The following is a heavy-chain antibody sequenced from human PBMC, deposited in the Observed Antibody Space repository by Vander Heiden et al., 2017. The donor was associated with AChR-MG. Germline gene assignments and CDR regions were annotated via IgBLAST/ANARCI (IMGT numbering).Heavy chain of an antibody. D-gene: IGHD3-22*01. CDR3: ARALFRYYDSSGYFDY. J-gene: IGHJ4*02. Sequence: QVQLVQSGAEVKKPGSSVKVSCKASGGTFSSWAISWVRQAPVQGLEWMGGIIPIFGTANYAQKFKGRVTITADESTSTAYMELSSLRSEDTAVYYCARALFRYYDSSGYFDYWGQGTLVTVSS. CDR2: IIPIFGTA. V-gene: IGHV1-69*01. CDR1: GGTFSSWA.